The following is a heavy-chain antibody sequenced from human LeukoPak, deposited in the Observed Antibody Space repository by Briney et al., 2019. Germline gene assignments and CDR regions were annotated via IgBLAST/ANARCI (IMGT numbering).Heavy chain of an antibody. V-gene: IGHV4-34*01. CDR3: AGEARRGLLGVFDP. D-gene: IGHD2-15*01. CDR1: GGSFSGYY. CDR2: INHSGST. Sequence: PSETLSLTCAVYGGSFSGYYWSRIRQPPGKGLEWIGEINHSGSTNYNPSLKSRVTISVDTSKNQFSLKLSSVTAAHTAVYYCAGEARRGLLGVFDPWGKGTLVTVSS. J-gene: IGHJ5*02.